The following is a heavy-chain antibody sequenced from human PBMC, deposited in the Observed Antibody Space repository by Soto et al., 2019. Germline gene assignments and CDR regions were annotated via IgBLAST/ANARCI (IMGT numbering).Heavy chain of an antibody. J-gene: IGHJ5*02. D-gene: IGHD5-18*01. Sequence: ASVKVSCKASGYTFIMYYMQWVRQAPAQGLEWMGMISPSDGATIYAQRFQGRVTMTRDTSTSTVYMALRSLRSDDTAVYYCVRMASFGSLNWFDPWGQGTMVTVSS. CDR2: ISPSDGAT. CDR1: GYTFIMYY. CDR3: VRMASFGSLNWFDP. V-gene: IGHV1-46*01.